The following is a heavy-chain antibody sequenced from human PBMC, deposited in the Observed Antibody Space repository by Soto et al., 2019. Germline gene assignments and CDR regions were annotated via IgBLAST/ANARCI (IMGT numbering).Heavy chain of an antibody. J-gene: IGHJ4*02. D-gene: IGHD2-21*02. CDR3: AADQYCGGDCYFEY. Sequence: ASVKVSCKASGFTFFTSAVQWVRQARGQRLEWIGWIVVASGNTNYAQQFQERVTITRDMSTNTAYMELSSLRSEDTAVYYCAADQYCGGDCYFEYWGQGIMVTVSS. CDR2: IVVASGNT. V-gene: IGHV1-58*01. CDR1: GFTFFTSA.